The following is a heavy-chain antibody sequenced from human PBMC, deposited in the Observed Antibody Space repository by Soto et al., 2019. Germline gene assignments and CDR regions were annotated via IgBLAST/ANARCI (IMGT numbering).Heavy chain of an antibody. CDR3: ARDLGYCSGGTCYSVLDY. CDR1: GFTFSSNW. Sequence: EVQLVESGGGLVQPGGSLRLSCAASGFTFSSNWMNWVRQAPGKGLEWVANIKQDGSEKYYVDSVKGRFTISRDNAKNSLLLQMNSLSVEDTAVYYCARDLGYCSGGTCYSVLDYWGQGAQVTVSS. J-gene: IGHJ4*02. CDR2: IKQDGSEK. V-gene: IGHV3-7*03. D-gene: IGHD2-15*01.